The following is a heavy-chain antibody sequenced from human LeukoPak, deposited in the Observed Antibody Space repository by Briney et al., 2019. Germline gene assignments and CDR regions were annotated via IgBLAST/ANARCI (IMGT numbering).Heavy chain of an antibody. CDR2: IYPGDSDT. Sequence: GESLKISCKASGNSLTSNWIGWVRQMPGKGLEWMGIIYPGDSDTRYSPSFQGQVTISVDKFITTAYLQWSSLKASDTAMYYCTRPPFIWGQGTMVTVSS. V-gene: IGHV5-51*01. CDR1: GNSLTSNW. CDR3: TRPPFI. J-gene: IGHJ3*02.